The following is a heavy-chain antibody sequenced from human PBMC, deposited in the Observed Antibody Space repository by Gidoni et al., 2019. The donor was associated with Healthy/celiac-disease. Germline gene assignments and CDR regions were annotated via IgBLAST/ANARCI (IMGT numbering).Heavy chain of an antibody. D-gene: IGHD6-19*01. CDR2: IYYSGST. CDR1: GGSISSSSYY. J-gene: IGHJ4*02. CDR3: ARHRRSIAVADIDY. V-gene: IGHV4-39*01. Sequence: QLQLQESGPGLVKPSETLSLTCTVSGGSISSSSYYWGWIRQPPGKGLEWSGSIYYSGSTYYNPSLKSRVTISVDTSKNQFSLKLSSVTAADTAVYYCARHRRSIAVADIDYWGQGTLVTVSS.